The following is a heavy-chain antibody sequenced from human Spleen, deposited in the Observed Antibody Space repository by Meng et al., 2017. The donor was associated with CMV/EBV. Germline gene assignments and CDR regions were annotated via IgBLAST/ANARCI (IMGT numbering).Heavy chain of an antibody. CDR1: YF. Sequence: YFWSWLRQSPGKRPEWIGNIYYSGSTKYNPSLKSRVAISVDVSKNQFSLKLSSVTAADTAVYYCAREVGAGGIVVVAAAQSRYFDYWGQGTLVTVSS. J-gene: IGHJ4*02. CDR3: AREVGAGGIVVVAAAQSRYFDY. V-gene: IGHV4-59*01. CDR2: IYYSGST. D-gene: IGHD2-15*01.